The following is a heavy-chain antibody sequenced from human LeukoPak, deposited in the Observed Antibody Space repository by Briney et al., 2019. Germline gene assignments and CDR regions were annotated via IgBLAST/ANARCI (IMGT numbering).Heavy chain of an antibody. V-gene: IGHV3-74*01. J-gene: IGHJ4*02. CDR2: INSDGSST. CDR1: GFTFNTHW. Sequence: EGSLRLSCAASGFTFNTHWMRWVRQAPGKGLVWVSGINSDGSSTSYADSVKGRFTISRDNAKNTLFLQMNSLRAEDTAVYYCARVAYSYGLLDYWGQGTLVTVSS. D-gene: IGHD2-15*01. CDR3: ARVAYSYGLLDY.